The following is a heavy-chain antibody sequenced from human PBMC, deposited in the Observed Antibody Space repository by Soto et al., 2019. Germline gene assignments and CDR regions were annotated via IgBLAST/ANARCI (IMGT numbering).Heavy chain of an antibody. CDR3: ARALEATALVSYYYCLDV. J-gene: IGHJ6*02. D-gene: IGHD5-12*01. V-gene: IGHV4-61*01. CDR2: VYYSGST. CDR1: GGSVSSGSYY. Sequence: PSETLSLTCTVSGGSVSSGSYYWSWIRQPPGKGLEWIGYVYYSGSTNYNPSLKSRVTISVDTSKNQFSLKLSSVTAADTAVYYCARALEATALVSYYYCLDVCRQVHTIT.